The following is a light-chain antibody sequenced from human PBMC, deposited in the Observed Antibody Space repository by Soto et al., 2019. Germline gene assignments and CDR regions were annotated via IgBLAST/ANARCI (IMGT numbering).Light chain of an antibody. J-gene: IGKJ1*01. Sequence: DIQMTQSPSTLSASVGERVTITCRASQSISSWLAWYQQKPGKAPKLLIYDASSLESGVPSRFSGSGSGTEFTLTISSLQPDDFATYYCQQYNSYWTCGQGNKGDIK. CDR1: QSISSW. CDR2: DAS. V-gene: IGKV1-5*01. CDR3: QQYNSYWT.